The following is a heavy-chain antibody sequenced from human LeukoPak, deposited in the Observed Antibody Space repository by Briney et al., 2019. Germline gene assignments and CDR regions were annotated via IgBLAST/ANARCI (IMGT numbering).Heavy chain of an antibody. V-gene: IGHV3-21*04. Sequence: GGSLRLSCAASGFTFSSYSMNWVRQAPGKGLEWVSSISSSSSYIYYADSVKGRFTISRDNSKNMLFLQMNSLRAEDTAVYYCATDWSNSGYFDYWGQGTLVTVSS. D-gene: IGHD1-26*01. CDR1: GFTFSSYS. CDR2: ISSSSSYI. CDR3: ATDWSNSGYFDY. J-gene: IGHJ4*02.